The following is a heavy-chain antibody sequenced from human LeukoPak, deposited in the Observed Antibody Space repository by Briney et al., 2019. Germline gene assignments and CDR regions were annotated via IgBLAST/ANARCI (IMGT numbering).Heavy chain of an antibody. CDR1: GGTFSIYA. CDR2: IIPIFGTA. J-gene: IGHJ4*02. D-gene: IGHD2-15*01. V-gene: IGHV1-69*06. CDR3: ARDDSGGSFFDY. Sequence: ASVRVSCKASGGTFSIYAISWVRQAPGQGLEWRGGIIPIFGTANYAQKFQGRVTITADKSTSTAYMELSSLRSEDTAVYYCARDDSGGSFFDYWGQGTLVTVSS.